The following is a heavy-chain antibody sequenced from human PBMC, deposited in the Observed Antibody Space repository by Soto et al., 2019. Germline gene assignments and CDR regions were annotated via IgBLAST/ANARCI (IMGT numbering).Heavy chain of an antibody. CDR3: AKASGATVTTMVGYYMDV. Sequence: GGSLRLSCAASGFTFSSYAMSWVRQAPGKGLEWVSAISGSGGSTYYADSVKGRFTISRDNSKNTLYLQMNSLRAEDTAVYYCAKASGATVTTMVGYYMDVWGKGTTVTVSS. J-gene: IGHJ6*03. V-gene: IGHV3-23*01. D-gene: IGHD4-4*01. CDR2: ISGSGGST. CDR1: GFTFSSYA.